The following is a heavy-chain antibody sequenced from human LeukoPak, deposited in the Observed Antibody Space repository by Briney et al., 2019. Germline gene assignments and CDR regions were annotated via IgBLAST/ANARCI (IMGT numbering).Heavy chain of an antibody. V-gene: IGHV3-23*01. J-gene: IGHJ4*02. CDR2: ISGSGGST. Sequence: GGSLRLSCAASGFTFSSYAMSWVRQAPGKGLEWFSAISGSGGSTYYADSVKGRFTISRDNSKNTLYLQMNSLRAEDTAVYYSAKVGPPTAMVSYFDYWGQGTLVTVSS. CDR3: AKVGPPTAMVSYFDY. CDR1: GFTFSSYA. D-gene: IGHD5-18*01.